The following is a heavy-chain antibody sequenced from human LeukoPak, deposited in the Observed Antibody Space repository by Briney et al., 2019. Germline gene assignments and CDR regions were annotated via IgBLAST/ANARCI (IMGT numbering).Heavy chain of an antibody. CDR2: TYYRSKWYN. Sequence: SQTLSLTCAISGDSVSSNSAAWNWIRQSPSRGLEWLGRTYYRSKWYNDYAVSVKSRITINPDRSKNQFSLQLNSVTPEDTAVYYCARVGYCSSTSCYDNWFDPWGQGTLVTVSS. J-gene: IGHJ5*02. D-gene: IGHD2-2*01. CDR3: ARVGYCSSTSCYDNWFDP. V-gene: IGHV6-1*01. CDR1: GDSVSSNSAA.